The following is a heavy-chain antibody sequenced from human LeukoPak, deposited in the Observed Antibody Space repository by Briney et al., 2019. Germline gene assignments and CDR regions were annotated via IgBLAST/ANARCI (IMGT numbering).Heavy chain of an antibody. CDR2: IRRKAYGGTT. CDR1: GFTFGDYG. V-gene: IGHV3-49*03. D-gene: IGHD4-17*01. CDR3: TREGGGYGDYAVDFDY. Sequence: GGSLRLSCKTSGFTFGDYGMNWFRQAPGKGLEWVSFIRRKAYGGTTEYAASVKDRFTISRDDSKSIAYLQMNSLKTEDTAVYYCTREGGGYGDYAVDFDYWGQGTLVTVSS. J-gene: IGHJ4*02.